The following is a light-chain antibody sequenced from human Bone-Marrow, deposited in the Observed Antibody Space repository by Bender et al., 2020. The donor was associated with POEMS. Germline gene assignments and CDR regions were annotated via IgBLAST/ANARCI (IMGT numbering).Light chain of an antibody. CDR2: GVT. CDR3: TSKAGSDFLV. V-gene: IGLV2-11*02. Sequence: FELTQPPSVSVSPGQTATLTCSGEKLQGNSACWYQQHPGKVPRLLIFGVTQRPSGVPDRFSGSKSGNTASLTVSRLQADDEADYYCTSKAGSDFLVFGGGTKLTV. J-gene: IGLJ3*02. CDR1: KLQGNS.